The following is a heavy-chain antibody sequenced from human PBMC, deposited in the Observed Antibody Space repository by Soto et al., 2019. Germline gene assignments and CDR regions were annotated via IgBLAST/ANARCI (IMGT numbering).Heavy chain of an antibody. Sequence: QVQLVESGGGVVQPGRSLRLSCAASGFTFSSYAMHWVRQAPGKGLEWVAVISYDGSNKYYADSVKGRFTISRDNSKNTLYLQMNSLRAEDTAVYYCARGAVAMMYYYYYGMDVWGQGTTVTVSS. CDR3: ARGAVAMMYYYYYGMDV. J-gene: IGHJ6*02. V-gene: IGHV3-30-3*01. CDR2: ISYDGSNK. D-gene: IGHD6-19*01. CDR1: GFTFSSYA.